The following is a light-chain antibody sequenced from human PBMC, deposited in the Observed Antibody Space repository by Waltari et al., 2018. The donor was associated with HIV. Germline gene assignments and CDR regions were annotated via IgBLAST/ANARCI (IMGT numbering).Light chain of an antibody. J-gene: IGLJ3*02. CDR1: RNNIGSQG. Sequence: QSGLTQPPSVSKTLRQTATIPCNGDRNNIGSQGAAWFQHHHGHPPKLLSYRNDDRPSGVSGKFSASRSGDTAYLSISSLQSEDEADYYCSSWDIALNAWVFGGGTKLTVL. V-gene: IGLV10-54*01. CDR3: SSWDIALNAWV. CDR2: RND.